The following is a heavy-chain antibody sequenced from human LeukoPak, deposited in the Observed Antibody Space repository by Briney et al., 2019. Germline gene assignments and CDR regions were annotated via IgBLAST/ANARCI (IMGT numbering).Heavy chain of an antibody. V-gene: IGHV1-2*02. CDR3: ARDLIGYCSSTSCRNFDY. CDR2: INPNSGGT. J-gene: IGHJ4*02. CDR1: GYTFTGYY. D-gene: IGHD2-2*01. Sequence: GASVKVSCKASGYTFTGYYMHWVRQAPGQGLEWMGWINPNSGGTNYAQKFQGRVTMTRDTSISTAYMELSRLRSDDTAVYYCARDLIGYCSSTSCRNFDYWGQGSLVTVSS.